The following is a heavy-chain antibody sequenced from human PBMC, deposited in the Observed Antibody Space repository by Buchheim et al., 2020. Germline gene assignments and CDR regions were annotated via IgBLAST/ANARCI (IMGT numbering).Heavy chain of an antibody. CDR1: GFTFSSYA. J-gene: IGHJ4*02. CDR3: TAIYCGGDCYLGGIDY. D-gene: IGHD2-21*02. CDR2: ISSAGTHT. Sequence: EVQLLESGGGLVQPGGSLRLSCAASGFTFSSYAMSWVRQAPGKGLEWVSSISSAGTHTFYADSVKGRFTISRDNARNSLSLPMKSLRVDDTALYFCTAIYCGGDCYLGGIDYWGQGTL. V-gene: IGHV3-23*01.